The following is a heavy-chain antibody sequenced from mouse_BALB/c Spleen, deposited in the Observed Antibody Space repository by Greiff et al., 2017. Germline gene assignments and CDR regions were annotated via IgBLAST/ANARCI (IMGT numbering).Heavy chain of an antibody. V-gene: IGHV3-8*02. J-gene: IGHJ1*01. CDR1: GDSITSGY. CDR3: ARWDYRYDVDWYFDV. D-gene: IGHD2-14*01. CDR2: ISYSGST. Sequence: EVKLVESGPSLVKPSQTLSLTCSVTGDSITSGYWNWIRKFPGNKLEYMGYISYSGSTYYNPSLKSRISITRDTSKNQYYLQLNSVTTEDTATYYCARWDYRYDVDWYFDVWGAGTTVTVSS.